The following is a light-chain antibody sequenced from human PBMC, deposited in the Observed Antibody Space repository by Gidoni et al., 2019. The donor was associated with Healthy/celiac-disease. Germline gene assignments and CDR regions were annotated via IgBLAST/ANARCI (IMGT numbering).Light chain of an antibody. V-gene: IGLV3-1*01. CDR1: KLGDKY. CDR3: QAWDRSTVV. J-gene: IGLJ2*01. CDR2: QDA. Sequence: SYELNQPHSVSVSPGHTASITCSGDKLGDKYASWYQQKPAQSPVLVIYQDAKRPSGLPERISGSNSGNTATLTIRGTQSMDEADYFCQAWDRSTVVFGGGTKLTVL.